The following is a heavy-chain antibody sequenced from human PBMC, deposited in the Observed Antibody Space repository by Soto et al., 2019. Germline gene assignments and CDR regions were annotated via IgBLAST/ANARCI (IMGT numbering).Heavy chain of an antibody. J-gene: IGHJ4*02. Sequence: EVQLLESGGGLVQPGGSLRLSCAASGFTFSSYAMSWVHQAPGKGLEWVSAISGSGGSTYYADSVKGRFTISRDNSKNTLYLQMNSLRAEDTAVYYCAKDGRIAAAGTDYFDYWGQGTLVTVSS. D-gene: IGHD6-13*01. CDR1: GFTFSSYA. CDR3: AKDGRIAAAGTDYFDY. CDR2: ISGSGGST. V-gene: IGHV3-23*01.